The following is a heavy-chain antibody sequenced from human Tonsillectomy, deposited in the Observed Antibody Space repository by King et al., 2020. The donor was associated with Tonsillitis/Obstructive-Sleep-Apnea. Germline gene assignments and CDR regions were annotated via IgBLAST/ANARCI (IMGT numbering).Heavy chain of an antibody. V-gene: IGHV4-31*01. D-gene: IGHD4-11*01. Sequence: VQLQESGPGLVKPSQTLSLTCTVSGGSISSGGYYWSWIRQHPGKGLKWIGYIYYSGSTYYNPSLKSLVTISVDTSKNQFSLKLSSVTAADTAVYYCARALYDYSNSGYFDLWGRGTLVTVSS. CDR2: IYYSGST. CDR3: ARALYDYSNSGYFDL. J-gene: IGHJ2*01. CDR1: GGSISSGGYY.